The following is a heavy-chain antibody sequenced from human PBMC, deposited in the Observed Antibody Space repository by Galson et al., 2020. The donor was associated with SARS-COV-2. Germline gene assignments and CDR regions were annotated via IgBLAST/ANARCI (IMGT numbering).Heavy chain of an antibody. CDR3: LSYSSTRKNY. Sequence: GGSLRLSCSASGFIFSDYSMHWVRQAPAKGLASVSAISSNGATSFYADSVNGRFTMSRDNSKNMFYLQMTALRLEDTAFYYCLSYSSTRKNYWGHGTLVTVSS. CDR1: GFIFSDYS. J-gene: IGHJ4*01. V-gene: IGHV3-64D*06. CDR2: ISSNGATS. D-gene: IGHD2-2*01.